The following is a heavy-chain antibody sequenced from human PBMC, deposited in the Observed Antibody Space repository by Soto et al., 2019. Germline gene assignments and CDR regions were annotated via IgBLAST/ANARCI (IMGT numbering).Heavy chain of an antibody. J-gene: IGHJ4*02. Sequence: EVQLVESGGGLVKPGGSLSLSCAASGFSFSTSTMNWVRQAPGKGLEFVSSIGRTGIDRYYIDSVKGRFTISRDNAQNSLYLQMNSLRAGDTALYYCVCDDNRRYWGQGTLVTVSS. CDR2: IGRTGIDR. D-gene: IGHD1-1*01. CDR3: VCDDNRRY. V-gene: IGHV3-21*01. CDR1: GFSFSTST.